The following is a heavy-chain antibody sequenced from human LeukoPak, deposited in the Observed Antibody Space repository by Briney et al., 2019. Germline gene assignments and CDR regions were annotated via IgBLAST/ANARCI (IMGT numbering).Heavy chain of an antibody. CDR1: GLTFSSYA. D-gene: IGHD2-15*01. CDR2: ISGSGSST. CDR3: TPGVVVGGLGNY. J-gene: IGHJ4*02. Sequence: GGSLRLSCAASGLTFSSYAMSWVRQAPGKGLEWVSTISGSGSSTYYADSVKGRFTISRDNSKNTLSLQMNSLRAEDTAVYYCTPGVVVGGLGNYWGQGILVTVSS. V-gene: IGHV3-23*01.